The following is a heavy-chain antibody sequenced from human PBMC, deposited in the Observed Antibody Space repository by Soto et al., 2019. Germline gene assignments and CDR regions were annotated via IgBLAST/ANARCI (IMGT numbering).Heavy chain of an antibody. CDR1: GGSISSYY. J-gene: IGHJ4*02. V-gene: IGHV4-59*01. CDR2: IYYSGST. D-gene: IGHD3-10*01. Sequence: SETLSLTCTVSGGSISSYYWSWIRQPPGKGLEWIGYIYYSGSTNYNPSLKSRVTISVDTSKNQFSLKLSSVTAADTAVYYCARERAYGSGSYYLYYFDYWGQGTLVTVSS. CDR3: ARERAYGSGSYYLYYFDY.